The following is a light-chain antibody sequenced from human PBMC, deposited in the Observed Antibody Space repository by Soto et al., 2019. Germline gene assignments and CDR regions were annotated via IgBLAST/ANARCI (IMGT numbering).Light chain of an antibody. CDR2: LGS. CDR1: QSLLHSNGYNY. V-gene: IGKV2-28*01. J-gene: IGKJ1*01. CDR3: IHALHRWK. Sequence: DIVMTQSPLSLPVTPGEPASISCRSSQSLLHSNGYNYLDWYLQKPGQSPQLLIYLGSNRASGVPDRFSGSGSGTDFTLKISSVEAEDVGVYYGIHALHRWKFGKGTKVEIE.